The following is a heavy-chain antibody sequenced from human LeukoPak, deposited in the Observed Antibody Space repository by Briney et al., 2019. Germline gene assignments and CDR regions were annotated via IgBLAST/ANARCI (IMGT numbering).Heavy chain of an antibody. CDR1: GFTSSIYP. Sequence: PGGSLRLSCAASGFTSSIYPMHWVRQAPGKGLEWVAVIAYDGSYKYYADSVKGRFTISRDNSKNTLYLQMNSLRAEDTAVYYCAKDSKVGGSYYGLFDYWGQGTLVTVSS. CDR2: IAYDGSYK. V-gene: IGHV3-30*04. J-gene: IGHJ4*02. D-gene: IGHD1-26*01. CDR3: AKDSKVGGSYYGLFDY.